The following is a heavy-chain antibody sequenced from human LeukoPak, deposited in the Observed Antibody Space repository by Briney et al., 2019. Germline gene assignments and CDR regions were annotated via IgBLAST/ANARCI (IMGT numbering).Heavy chain of an antibody. CDR3: AKGWTYLGAV. J-gene: IGHJ1*01. Sequence: GGSLRLSCAASGFTFGSHGMHWVRQAPGKGLEWVAAISDDGSKKYHADSVKGRFTISRDNSKSTLYLQMNSLRVEDTAVYSCAKGWTYLGAVWGQGTLVTVSS. CDR1: GFTFGSHG. D-gene: IGHD7-27*01. V-gene: IGHV3-30*18. CDR2: ISDDGSKK.